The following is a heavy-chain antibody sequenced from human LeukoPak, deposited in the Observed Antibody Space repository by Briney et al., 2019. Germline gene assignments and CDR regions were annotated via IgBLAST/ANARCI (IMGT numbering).Heavy chain of an antibody. Sequence: SETLSLTCTVSGGSISSYYWSWIRQPPGKGLEWIGEINHSGSTNYNPSLKSRVTISVDTSKNQFSLKLSSVTAADTAVYYCARDLLWGQGTLVTVSS. CDR3: ARDLL. J-gene: IGHJ4*02. CDR1: GGSISSYY. V-gene: IGHV4-34*01. CDR2: INHSGST.